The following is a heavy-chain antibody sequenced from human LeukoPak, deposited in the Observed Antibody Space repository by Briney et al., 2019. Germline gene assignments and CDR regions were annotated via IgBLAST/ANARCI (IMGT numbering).Heavy chain of an antibody. CDR3: AREVAGIQLLDY. V-gene: IGHV4-59*01. Sequence: SETLSLTCTVSGGSISSYYWSWIRQPPGKGLEWIGTIYYSGSTKNNPSLKSRVTISVDTSKNQFSLKLSSVTAADTAVYYCAREVAGIQLLDYWGQGTLVTVSS. CDR2: IYYSGST. J-gene: IGHJ4*02. D-gene: IGHD5-18*01. CDR1: GGSISSYY.